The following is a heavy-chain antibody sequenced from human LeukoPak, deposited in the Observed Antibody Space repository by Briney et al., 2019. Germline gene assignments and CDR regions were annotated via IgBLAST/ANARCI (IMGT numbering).Heavy chain of an antibody. J-gene: IGHJ4*02. CDR3: ARHERSVAVAGSFDF. Sequence: PSETLSLTCTVSGGSIGTTSFYWAWIRQPPGKGLEWIGSIYFSGTTHYNPSLKSRVTISVDTSKNNFSLKLTSLTVADTAVYYCARHERSVAVAGSFDFWGQGTLVTVSS. CDR1: GGSIGTTSFY. V-gene: IGHV4-39*01. CDR2: IYFSGTT. D-gene: IGHD6-19*01.